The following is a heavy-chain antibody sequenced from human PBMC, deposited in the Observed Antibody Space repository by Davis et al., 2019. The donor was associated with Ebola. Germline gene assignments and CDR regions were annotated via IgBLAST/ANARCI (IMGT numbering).Heavy chain of an antibody. CDR3: ATQKYYYYGMDV. J-gene: IGHJ6*02. Sequence: GESLKISCVASGFTFPSFWMSWVRQMPGKGLEWMGRIDPSDSYTNYSPSFQGHVTISADKSISTAYLQWSSLKASDTAMYYCATQKYYYYGMDVWGQGTTVTVSS. CDR1: GFTFPSFW. V-gene: IGHV5-10-1*01. CDR2: IDPSDSYT.